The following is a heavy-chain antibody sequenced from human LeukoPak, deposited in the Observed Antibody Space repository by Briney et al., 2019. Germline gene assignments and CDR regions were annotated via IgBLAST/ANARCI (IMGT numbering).Heavy chain of an antibody. J-gene: IGHJ6*03. CDR3: AREVRGVSFLHPYYYMDV. CDR2: IYYSGST. CDR1: GGSISSYY. V-gene: IGHV4-59*01. D-gene: IGHD3-10*01. Sequence: RASETLSLTCTVSGGSISSYYWSWIRQPPGKGLEWIGYIYYSGSTNYNPSLKSRVTISVDTSKNQFSLKLSSVTAADTAVYYCAREVRGVSFLHPYYYMDVWGKGTTVTVSS.